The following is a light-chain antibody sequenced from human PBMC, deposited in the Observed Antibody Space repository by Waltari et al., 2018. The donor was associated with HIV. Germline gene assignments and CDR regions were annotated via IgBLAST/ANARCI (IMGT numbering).Light chain of an antibody. V-gene: IGKV2-28*01. J-gene: IGKJ5*01. CDR2: LGS. CDR1: QRLLNSNGFNY. CDR3: MQALQTPLIT. Sequence: DIVMTQSPLSLPVTPGETASLSCRSSQRLLNSNGFNYLDWYLQKPGQSPQLLIYLGSNRASGVPDRFSGSGSGTDFTLKISRVEAEDVGVYYCMQALQTPLITFGQGTRLEIK.